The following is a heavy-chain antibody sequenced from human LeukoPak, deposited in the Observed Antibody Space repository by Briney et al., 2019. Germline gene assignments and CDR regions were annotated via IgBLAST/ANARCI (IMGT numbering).Heavy chain of an antibody. V-gene: IGHV3-53*01. CDR1: GFTVSSNY. CDR2: TYSGGST. D-gene: IGHD6-19*01. J-gene: IGHJ4*02. Sequence: AGGSLRLSCAASGFTVSSNYMGWVRQAPGXXXEWVSVTYSGGSTYYADSVKGRFTFFRDNSKNTLYLQMNSLRAEDTAVYFCARSSGWNSYFDYWGQGTLVTVSS. CDR3: ARSSGWNSYFDY.